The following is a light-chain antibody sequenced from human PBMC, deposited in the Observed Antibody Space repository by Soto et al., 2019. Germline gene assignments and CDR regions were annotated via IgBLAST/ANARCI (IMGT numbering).Light chain of an antibody. Sequence: QSVLTQPPSASGTPGQRVTISCSGSSSNLGTNTVNWYQHHPGTAPKLLIYSDNQRPSGVPDRFSASKSDTSASLAISGLQSEDEADYYCAAWDDSLDAAVFGGGTQLTVL. CDR2: SDN. J-gene: IGLJ7*01. V-gene: IGLV1-44*01. CDR1: SSNLGTNT. CDR3: AAWDDSLDAAV.